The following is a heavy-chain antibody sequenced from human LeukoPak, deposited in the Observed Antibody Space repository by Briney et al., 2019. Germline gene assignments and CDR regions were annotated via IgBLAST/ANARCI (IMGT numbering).Heavy chain of an antibody. Sequence: SETLSLTCAVHGGSFSGYYWSWIRQPPGKGLEWIGEINHSGSINYNPSLKSRVTISVDTSKNQFSLKLSSVTAADTAVYYCARRKSDRSSWFPGISNYFDYWGQGALVTVSS. D-gene: IGHD6-13*01. J-gene: IGHJ4*02. V-gene: IGHV4-34*01. CDR1: GGSFSGYY. CDR2: INHSGSI. CDR3: ARRKSDRSSWFPGISNYFDY.